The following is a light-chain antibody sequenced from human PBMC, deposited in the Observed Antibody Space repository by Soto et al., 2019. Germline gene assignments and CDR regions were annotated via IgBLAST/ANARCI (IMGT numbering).Light chain of an antibody. V-gene: IGKV3-20*01. CDR3: QQYGRSPGLIT. J-gene: IGKJ3*01. CDR2: EAS. CDR1: QSVSSTY. Sequence: EIVVTQSPGTLSLSPGERATLSCRASQSVSSTYLAWYQQKPGQAPRLLIYEASIRATGIPDRFSGSGSGTDFTLTISRLEPEDFSVCYCQQYGRSPGLITFGPGTKVDIK.